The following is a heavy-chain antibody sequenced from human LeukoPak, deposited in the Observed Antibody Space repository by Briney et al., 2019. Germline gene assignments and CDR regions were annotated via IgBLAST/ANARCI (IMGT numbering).Heavy chain of an antibody. Sequence: WASVTVSFTASGYTFTGYYMHWVRQAPGQGLEWMGWINPNSGGTNYAQKFQGRVTMTRDTSISTAYMELSRLRSDDTAVYYCARDLYLRYYFDYWGQGTLVTVSS. CDR3: ARDLYLRYYFDY. V-gene: IGHV1-2*02. J-gene: IGHJ4*02. CDR2: INPNSGGT. D-gene: IGHD2-2*02. CDR1: GYTFTGYY.